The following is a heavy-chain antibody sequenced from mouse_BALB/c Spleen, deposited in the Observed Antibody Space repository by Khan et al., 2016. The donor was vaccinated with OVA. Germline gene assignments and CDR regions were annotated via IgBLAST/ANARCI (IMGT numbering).Heavy chain of an antibody. CDR1: GYIFTSYW. V-gene: IGHV1-76*01. CDR3: ARDNGSTWYFDG. D-gene: IGHD1-2*01. CDR2: IYPGTGST. J-gene: IGHJ1*01. Sequence: QVQLKQSGAELVRPGASVKLSCKTSGYIFTSYWIHWVKQRSGQGLEWIARIYPGTGSTYYNEKFKGTATLTADKSSSAAYMQVSSLKSEDSAVYFCARDNGSTWYFDGWGAGTTVTVSS.